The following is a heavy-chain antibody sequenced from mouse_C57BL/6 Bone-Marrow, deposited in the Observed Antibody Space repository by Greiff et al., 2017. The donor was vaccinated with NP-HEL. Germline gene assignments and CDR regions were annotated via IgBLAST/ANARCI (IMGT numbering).Heavy chain of an antibody. CDR3: ARDSGYAFDY. V-gene: IGHV1-53*01. CDR2: INPNNGGT. J-gene: IGHJ2*01. D-gene: IGHD3-2*02. Sequence: QVQLQQPGTELVKPGASVTLSCKASGYTFTSYWMHWLKPRPGQGLEWFGNINPNNGGTNDNEKFKTKATLTVDKSSSTAYMQLSSLTSEDSAVDYCARDSGYAFDYWGQGTTLTVSA. CDR1: GYTFTSYW.